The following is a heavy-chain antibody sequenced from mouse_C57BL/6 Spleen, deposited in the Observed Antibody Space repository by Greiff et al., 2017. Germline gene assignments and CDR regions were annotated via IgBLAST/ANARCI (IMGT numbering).Heavy chain of an antibody. V-gene: IGHV1-26*01. CDR2: INPNNGGT. CDR1: GYTFTDYY. J-gene: IGHJ1*03. Sequence: EVQLQQSGPELVKPGASVKISCKASGYTFTDYYMNWVKQSHGKSLEWIGDINPNNGGTSYNQKFKGKATLTVDKSSSTAYMELRSLTSEDSAVYYGAIGDGPLYWYFDVWGTGTTVTVSS. D-gene: IGHD2-13*01. CDR3: AIGDGPLYWYFDV.